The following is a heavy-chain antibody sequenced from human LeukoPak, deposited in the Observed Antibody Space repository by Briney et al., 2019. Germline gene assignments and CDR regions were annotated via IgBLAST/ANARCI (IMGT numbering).Heavy chain of an antibody. CDR1: GFTFNSYA. CDR2: IRYDGSNK. Sequence: RRSLRLSCAASGFTFNSYAMHWVRQAPGKGLEWVAFIRYDGSNKYYADSVKGRFTISRDNSKNTLYLQMNSLRAEDTAVYYCAKAGTSLIYYYYYMDVWGKGTTVTVSS. J-gene: IGHJ6*03. CDR3: AKAGTSLIYYYYYMDV. V-gene: IGHV3-30*04. D-gene: IGHD2-2*01.